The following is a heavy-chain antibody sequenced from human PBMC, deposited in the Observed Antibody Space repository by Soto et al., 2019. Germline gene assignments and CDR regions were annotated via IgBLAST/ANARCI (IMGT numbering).Heavy chain of an antibody. D-gene: IGHD3-3*01. V-gene: IGHV4-59*01. Sequence: SETLSLTCTVSGGSISSYYWSWIRQPPGKGLEWIGYIYYSGSTNYNPSLKSRVTISVDTSKNQFSLKLSSVTAADTAVYYCARADYDFWSGYSNTYYFDHCGQGTLVTVSS. CDR2: IYYSGST. CDR3: ARADYDFWSGYSNTYYFDH. CDR1: GGSISSYY. J-gene: IGHJ4*02.